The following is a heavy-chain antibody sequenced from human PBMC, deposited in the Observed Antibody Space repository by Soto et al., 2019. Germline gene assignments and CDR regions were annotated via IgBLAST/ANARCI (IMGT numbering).Heavy chain of an antibody. V-gene: IGHV4-59*01. J-gene: IGHJ3*02. CDR3: ARYLGTGDVNGAFDI. D-gene: IGHD2-8*02. CDR1: GGSISSYY. Sequence: SETLSLTCTVSGGSISSYYWSWIRQPPGKGLEWIGYIYYSGSTNYNTSLKSRVTISVDTSKNKFSLKLISVTAADTAVYYCARYLGTGDVNGAFDIWGQGTMVTVSS. CDR2: IYYSGST.